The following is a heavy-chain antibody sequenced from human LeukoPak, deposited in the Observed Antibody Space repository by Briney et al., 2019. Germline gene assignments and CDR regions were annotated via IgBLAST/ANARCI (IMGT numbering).Heavy chain of an antibody. CDR2: ISSSSSYI. CDR3: ARDRRDGYKYYYYYMDV. D-gene: IGHD5-24*01. J-gene: IGHJ6*03. Sequence: PGGSLRLSCAASGFTFSSYSMNWVRQAPGKGLEWVSSISSSSSYIYYADSVKGRFTISRDNAKNSLYLQMNSLRAEDTAVYYCARDRRDGYKYYYYYMDVWGKGTTVTVSS. V-gene: IGHV3-21*01. CDR1: GFTFSSYS.